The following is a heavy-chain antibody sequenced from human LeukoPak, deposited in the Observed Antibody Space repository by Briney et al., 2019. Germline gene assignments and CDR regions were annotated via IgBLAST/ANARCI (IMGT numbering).Heavy chain of an antibody. V-gene: IGHV1-3*01. CDR3: ARDSARVPRSRYYFDY. Sequence: GASVKVSCKASGYTFTSYAMHWVRQAPGQRLEWMGWINAGNGNTKYSQRFQGRVTITRDTSASTAYMELSSLRSEDTAVYYCARDSARVPRSRYYFDYWGQGTLVTVSS. J-gene: IGHJ4*02. CDR1: GYTFTSYA. D-gene: IGHD2-2*01. CDR2: INAGNGNT.